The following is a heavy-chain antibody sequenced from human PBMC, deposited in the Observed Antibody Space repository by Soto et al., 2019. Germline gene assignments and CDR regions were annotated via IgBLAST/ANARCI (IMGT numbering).Heavy chain of an antibody. Sequence: ASVKVSCKASGYTFTTYGISWVRQAPGQGLEWMGWISAYNGNTNYAQKFQGRVTMTTDTSTNTAYMEMRSLTSDDTAVYYCASTISSSLDYWGQGTLVTVSS. CDR3: ASTISSSLDY. CDR2: ISAYNGNT. J-gene: IGHJ4*02. D-gene: IGHD2-2*01. V-gene: IGHV1-18*01. CDR1: GYTFTTYG.